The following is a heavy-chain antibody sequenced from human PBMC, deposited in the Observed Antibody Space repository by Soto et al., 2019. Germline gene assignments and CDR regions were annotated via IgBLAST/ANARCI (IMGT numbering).Heavy chain of an antibody. CDR3: ARSMVLWTALDY. CDR1: GYTFTSYA. J-gene: IGHJ4*02. V-gene: IGHV1-3*01. Sequence: ASVKVSCKASGYTFTSYAMHWVRQAPGQRLEWMGWINAGNGNTKYSQKFQGRVTITRDTSASTAYMELSSLRSEDTAVYYCARSMVLWTALDYWGQGTLFTVSS. CDR2: INAGNGNT. D-gene: IGHD2-8*01.